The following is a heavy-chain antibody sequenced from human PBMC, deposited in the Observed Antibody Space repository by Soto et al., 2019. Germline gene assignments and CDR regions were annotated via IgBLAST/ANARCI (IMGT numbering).Heavy chain of an antibody. D-gene: IGHD1-26*01. CDR3: ARGVGATLWYFDL. CDR2: IYHSGST. CDR1: GGSISSSNW. Sequence: SETLSLTCAVSGGSISSSNWWSWVRQPPGKGLEWIGEIYHSGSTNYNPSLKSRVTISVDKSKNQFSLKLSSVTAADTTVYYCARGVGATLWYFDLWGRGTLVTVSS. J-gene: IGHJ2*01. V-gene: IGHV4-4*02.